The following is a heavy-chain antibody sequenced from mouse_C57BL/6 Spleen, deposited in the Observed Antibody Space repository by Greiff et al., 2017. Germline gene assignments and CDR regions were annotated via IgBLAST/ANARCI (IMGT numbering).Heavy chain of an antibody. V-gene: IGHV1-15*01. Sequence: QVQLKQSGAELVRPGASVTLSCKASGYTFTDYEMHWVKQTPVHGLEWIGAIDPETGGTAYNQKFKGKAILTADKSSSTAYMELRSLTSEDSAVYYCTRLEGTVDYWGQGTTLTVSS. CDR3: TRLEGTVDY. CDR2: IDPETGGT. CDR1: GYTFTDYE. J-gene: IGHJ2*01. D-gene: IGHD4-1*01.